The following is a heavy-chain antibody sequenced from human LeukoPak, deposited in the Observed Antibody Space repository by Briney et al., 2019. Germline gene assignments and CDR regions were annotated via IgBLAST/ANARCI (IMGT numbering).Heavy chain of an antibody. CDR3: AAEKVGATDYFDY. CDR2: ISGSGGST. Sequence: GGSLRLSCVASGFTFSNYAMSWVRQAPGKGLEWVSAISGSGGSTYYADSVKGRFTISRDNSKNTLYLQMNSLRAEDTAVYYCAAEKVGATDYFDYWGQGTLVTVSS. V-gene: IGHV3-23*01. CDR1: GFTFSNYA. J-gene: IGHJ4*02. D-gene: IGHD1-26*01.